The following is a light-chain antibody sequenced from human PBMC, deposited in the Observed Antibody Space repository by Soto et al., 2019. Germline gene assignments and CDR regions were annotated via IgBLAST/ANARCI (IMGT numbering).Light chain of an antibody. V-gene: IGLV2-14*02. CDR2: EVT. CDR3: SSYTNIKTRACV. J-gene: IGLJ1*01. CDR1: SSDVGSYNI. Sequence: QSALTQPASVSGSPGQSITISCTGTSSDVGSYNIVSWYQQHPGKAPKLIIYEVTDRPSGVSNRFSGSKSGNTASLTISGLQAEDEAEYYCSSYTNIKTRACVFGTGTKVTVL.